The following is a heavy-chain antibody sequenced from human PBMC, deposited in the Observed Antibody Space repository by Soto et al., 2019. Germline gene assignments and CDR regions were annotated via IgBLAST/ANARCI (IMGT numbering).Heavy chain of an antibody. V-gene: IGHV5-51*01. CDR1: GYSFTSYW. D-gene: IGHD1-26*01. CDR2: IYPRDSDT. CDR3: ATTTAQGTYSYGMDV. Sequence: GESLNSSCKGSGYSFTSYWIGWVRQMPGKGLEWRGIIYPRDSDTRYSPSFQGQVTISADKSISTAYLQWSSLKASDTAMYYCATTTAQGTYSYGMDVWGQGTTVIVS. J-gene: IGHJ6*02.